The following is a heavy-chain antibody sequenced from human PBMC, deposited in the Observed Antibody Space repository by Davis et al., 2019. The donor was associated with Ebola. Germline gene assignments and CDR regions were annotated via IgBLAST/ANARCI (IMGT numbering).Heavy chain of an antibody. V-gene: IGHV3-33*01. Sequence: GESLKLSCAASGFTFSSYGMHWVRQAPGKGLEWVAVIWYDGSNKYYADSVKGRFTISRDNSKNTLYLQMNSLRAEDTAVYYCASFHEYCGGDCVCVPWGQGTLVTVSS. CDR3: ASFHEYCGGDCVCVP. CDR1: GFTFSSYG. CDR2: IWYDGSNK. J-gene: IGHJ5*02. D-gene: IGHD2-21*02.